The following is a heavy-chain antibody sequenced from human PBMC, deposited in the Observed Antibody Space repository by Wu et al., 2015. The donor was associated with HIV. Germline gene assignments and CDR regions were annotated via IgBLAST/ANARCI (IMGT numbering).Heavy chain of an antibody. J-gene: IGHJ6*03. V-gene: IGHV1-69*12. CDR1: GVSFSNYA. CDR3: ARARTTLHYYYYMDV. Sequence: QVRLMQSGAEVKKPGSSVKISCKASGVSFSNYAVNWVRQAPGQQLEWMGGTIPHFGVINPAQKFKDRLRLTADASTTTVYMDLSGLEFADTAVYYCARARTTLHYYYYMDVWGKGTTVTVSS. D-gene: IGHD2-2*01. CDR2: TIPHFGVI.